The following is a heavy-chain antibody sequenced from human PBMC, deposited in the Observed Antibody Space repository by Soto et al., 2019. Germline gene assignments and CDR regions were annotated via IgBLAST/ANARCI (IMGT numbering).Heavy chain of an antibody. V-gene: IGHV4-39*01. Sequence: LSLTCTVSGGSISSSSYYWGWIRQPPGKGLEWIGSIYYSGSTYYNPSLKSRVTISVDTSKNQFSLKLSSVTAADTAVYYCARLSRDLRYYDYVWGSYRYPYYFDYWGQGTLVTVSS. D-gene: IGHD3-16*02. CDR2: IYYSGST. CDR3: ARLSRDLRYYDYVWGSYRYPYYFDY. J-gene: IGHJ4*02. CDR1: GGSISSSSYY.